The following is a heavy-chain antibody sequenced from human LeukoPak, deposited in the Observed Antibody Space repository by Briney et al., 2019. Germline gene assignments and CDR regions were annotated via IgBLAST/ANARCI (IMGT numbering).Heavy chain of an antibody. J-gene: IGHJ1*01. CDR1: GYTSTGYY. V-gene: IGHV1-2*02. CDR2: INPNSGDT. Sequence: ASVKVSCKASGYTSTGYYMHWVRQAPGQGLEWMGWINPNSGDTKYAQKFQGRVTMTRDTSISTAYIELSSLRSDDTAVYYCAKSVVEITTPCYACAEYFLHWGQGTLVTVSS. D-gene: IGHD2-2*01. CDR3: AKSVVEITTPCYACAEYFLH.